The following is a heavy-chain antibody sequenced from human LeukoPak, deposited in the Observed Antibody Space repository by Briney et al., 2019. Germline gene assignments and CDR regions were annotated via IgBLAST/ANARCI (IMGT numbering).Heavy chain of an antibody. Sequence: GGSLRLSCAASGFTFDDYAMHWVRQAPGKGLEWVSLITWDGGSTYYADSVKGRFTISRDNSKNTLYLQMNSLRAEDTAVYYCADGGARPYDAFDIWGQGTMVTVSS. CDR1: GFTFDDYA. CDR2: ITWDGGST. CDR3: ADGGARPYDAFDI. D-gene: IGHD4-23*01. V-gene: IGHV3-43D*03. J-gene: IGHJ3*02.